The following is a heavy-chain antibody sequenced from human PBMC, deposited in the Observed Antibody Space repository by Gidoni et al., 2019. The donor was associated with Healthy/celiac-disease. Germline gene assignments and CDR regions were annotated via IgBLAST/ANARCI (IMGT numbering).Heavy chain of an antibody. CDR2: IFSNDEK. V-gene: IGHV2-26*01. CDR1: GFSLSNARMG. J-gene: IGHJ4*02. CDR3: ARLMITFGGVIVPVRYFDY. Sequence: QVTLKASGPVLVNPTETLTLTCTVPGFSLSNARMGVSWIRQPPGKALEWLAHIFSNDEKSYSTSLKSRLTISKDTSKSQVVLTMTNMDPVDTATYYCARLMITFGGVIVPVRYFDYWGQGTLVTVSS. D-gene: IGHD3-16*02.